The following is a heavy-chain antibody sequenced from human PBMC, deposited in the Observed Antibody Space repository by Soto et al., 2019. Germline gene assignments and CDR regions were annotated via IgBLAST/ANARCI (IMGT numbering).Heavy chain of an antibody. V-gene: IGHV3-7*05. CDR3: VRIHYYGSGRLFDY. J-gene: IGHJ4*02. CDR2: IKQDGSEK. D-gene: IGHD3-10*01. CDR1: AFTFSSYW. Sequence: GGSLRLSCAASAFTFSSYWMSWVRQAPGKGLEWVASIKQDGSEKYYVDSVKGRFTISRDNAKNSLYLQMNSLRADDTAVYYCVRIHYYGSGRLFDYWGKGAQVTVSS.